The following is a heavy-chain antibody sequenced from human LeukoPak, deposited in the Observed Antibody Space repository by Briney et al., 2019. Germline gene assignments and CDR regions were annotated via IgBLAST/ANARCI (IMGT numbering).Heavy chain of an antibody. J-gene: IGHJ6*02. D-gene: IGHD6-19*01. V-gene: IGHV3-23*01. Sequence: GASLRLSCAASGFSFSSYAMTWVRQAPGKGLEWVSSIDAGGGDTYHSDSVKGRFTISRDNSMNTLYLQMNSLRADDTAVYYCGRPTKYWLVRGNGVDVWGQGTTVTVSS. CDR3: GRPTKYWLVRGNGVDV. CDR1: GFSFSSYA. CDR2: IDAGGGDT.